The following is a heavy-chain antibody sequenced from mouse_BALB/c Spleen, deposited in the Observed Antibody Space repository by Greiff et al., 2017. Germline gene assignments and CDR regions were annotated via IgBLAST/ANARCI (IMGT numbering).Heavy chain of an antibody. CDR3: ARGVYPG. J-gene: IGHJ3*01. V-gene: IGHV1-4*02. Sequence: QVQLKESAAELARPGASVKMSCKASGYTFTSYTMHWVKQRPGQGLEWIGYINPSSGYTEYNQKFKDKTTLTADKSSSTAYMQLSSLTSEDSAVYYCARGVYPGWGQGTLVTVSA. CDR2: INPSSGYT. CDR1: GYTFTSYT. D-gene: IGHD2-1*01.